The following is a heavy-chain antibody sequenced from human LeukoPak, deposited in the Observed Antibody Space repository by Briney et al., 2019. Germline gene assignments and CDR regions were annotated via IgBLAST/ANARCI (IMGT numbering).Heavy chain of an antibody. CDR2: ISAYNGNT. V-gene: IGHV1-18*01. CDR3: ARDPLGATSPFDY. D-gene: IGHD1-26*01. CDR1: GYTFTIYG. J-gene: IGHJ4*02. Sequence: ASVTVSCTASGYTFTIYGISWVRQAPGQGLEWMGWISAYNGNTNYAQKLQGRVTMTTDTSTSTAYMELRSLRSDDTAVYYCARDPLGATSPFDYWGQGTLVTVSS.